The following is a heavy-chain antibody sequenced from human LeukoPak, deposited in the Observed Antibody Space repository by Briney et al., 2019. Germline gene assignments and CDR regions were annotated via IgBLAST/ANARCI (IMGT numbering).Heavy chain of an antibody. CDR2: ISWNSGSL. J-gene: IGHJ4*02. D-gene: IGHD3-10*01. V-gene: IGHV3-9*01. Sequence: GGSLRLSCAASGFTFDDYAMHLVRPAPGKGLGWVSGISWNSGSLGYADSVKGRFTISRDNAKNSLYLQMNSLRAEDTALYYCAKDMGWGVLYYYGSGSYLRGFDYWGQGTLVTVSS. CDR3: AKDMGWGVLYYYGSGSYLRGFDY. CDR1: GFTFDDYA.